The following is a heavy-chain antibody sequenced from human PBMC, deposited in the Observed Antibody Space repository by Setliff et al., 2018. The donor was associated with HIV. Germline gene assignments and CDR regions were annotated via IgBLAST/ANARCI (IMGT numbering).Heavy chain of an antibody. V-gene: IGHV1-46*01. D-gene: IGHD3-10*01. Sequence: ASVKVSCKASGYTFTSYYLHWVRQAPGQGLEWMGIINPSGGSTSYAQKFQGRVTMTRDTSTSTVYMELSSLRPEDTAVYYCARGGPLITMVRGVLRWFDPWGQGTLVTVSS. CDR1: GYTFTSYY. CDR2: INPSGGST. J-gene: IGHJ5*02. CDR3: ARGGPLITMVRGVLRWFDP.